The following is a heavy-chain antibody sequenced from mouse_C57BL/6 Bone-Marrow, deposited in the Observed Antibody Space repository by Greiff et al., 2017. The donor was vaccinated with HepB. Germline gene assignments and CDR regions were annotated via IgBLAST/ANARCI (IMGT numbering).Heavy chain of an antibody. V-gene: IGHV5-6*02. CDR1: GFTFSSYG. D-gene: IGHD2-4*01. J-gene: IGHJ4*01. Sequence: EVKVVESGGDLVKPGGSLKLSCAASGFTFSSYGMSWVRQTPDKRLEWVATISSGGSYTYYPDSVKGRFTISRDNAKNTLYLQMSSLKSEDTAMYYCARRERGDYDVYAMDYWGQGTSVTVSS. CDR2: ISSGGSYT. CDR3: ARRERGDYDVYAMDY.